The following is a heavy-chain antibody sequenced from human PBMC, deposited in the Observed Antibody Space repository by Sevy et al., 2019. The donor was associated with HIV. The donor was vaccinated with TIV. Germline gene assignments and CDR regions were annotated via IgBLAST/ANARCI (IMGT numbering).Heavy chain of an antibody. Sequence: ASVKVSCKASGGTFSSYAISWVRQAPGQGLEWMGGIIPIFGTANYAQKFQGRVTITADKSTSTAYMELSSLRSEDTAVYYCARAGEMATTTSDAFDIWGQGTMVTISS. CDR2: IIPIFGTA. CDR3: ARAGEMATTTSDAFDI. V-gene: IGHV1-69*06. J-gene: IGHJ3*02. D-gene: IGHD1-1*01. CDR1: GGTFSSYA.